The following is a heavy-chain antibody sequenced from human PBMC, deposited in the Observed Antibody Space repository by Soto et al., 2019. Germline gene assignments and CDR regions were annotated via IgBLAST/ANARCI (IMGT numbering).Heavy chain of an antibody. V-gene: IGHV1-46*01. J-gene: IGHJ3*02. CDR2: INPSGGST. CDR3: ARDIVVVTATPERAFDI. Sequence: ASVKVSCKASGYTFTSYYMHWLRQAPGQGLEWMGIINPSGGSTSYAQKFQGRVTMTRDTSTSTVYMELSSLRSEDTAVYYCARDIVVVTATPERAFDIWGQGTMVTVSS. D-gene: IGHD2-21*02. CDR1: GYTFTSYY.